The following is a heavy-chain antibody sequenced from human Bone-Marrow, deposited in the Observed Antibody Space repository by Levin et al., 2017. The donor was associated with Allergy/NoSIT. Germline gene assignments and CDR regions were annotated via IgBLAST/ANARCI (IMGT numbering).Heavy chain of an antibody. Sequence: ASVKVSCTASGGTFSSYAISWVRQAPGQGLEWMGRIFPIAGIANYAQKFQDRVTITADKSPSTVYMELRSLRSEDTAVYYCARDDYGSGSGNWGQGTLVTVSS. CDR1: GGTFSSYA. D-gene: IGHD3-10*01. CDR2: IFPIAGIA. V-gene: IGHV1-69*04. J-gene: IGHJ4*02. CDR3: ARDDYGSGSGN.